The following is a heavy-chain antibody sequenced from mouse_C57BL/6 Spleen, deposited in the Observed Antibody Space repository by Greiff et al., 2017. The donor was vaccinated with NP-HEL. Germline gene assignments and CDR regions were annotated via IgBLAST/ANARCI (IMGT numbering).Heavy chain of an antibody. Sequence: VQLQQSGPELVKPGASVKISCKASGYTFTDYYMNWVKQSHGKSLEWIGDINPNNGGTSYNQKFKGKATLTVDKSSSTAYMELRSLTSEDSAVYYCARSVYDYVYYFDYWGQGTTLTVSS. CDR3: ARSVYDYVYYFDY. CDR1: GYTFTDYY. D-gene: IGHD2-4*01. CDR2: INPNNGGT. J-gene: IGHJ2*01. V-gene: IGHV1-26*01.